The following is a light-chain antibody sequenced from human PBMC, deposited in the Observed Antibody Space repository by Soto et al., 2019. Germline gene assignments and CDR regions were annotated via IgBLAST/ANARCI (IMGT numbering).Light chain of an antibody. CDR2: DVS. CDR1: SSDVGGYNY. CDR3: ISYTSSSLYV. Sequence: QSALTQPPSASGSPGQSVTISCTGTSSDVGGYNYVSWYQQHPGKAPELMIHDVSNRPSGVSNRFSGSKSGNTASLTISGLQAEDEAEYYCISYTSSSLYVFGTGTKVTVL. J-gene: IGLJ1*01. V-gene: IGLV2-14*01.